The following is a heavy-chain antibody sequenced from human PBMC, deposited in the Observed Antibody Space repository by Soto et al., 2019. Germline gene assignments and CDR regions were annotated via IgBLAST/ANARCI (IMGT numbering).Heavy chain of an antibody. V-gene: IGHV3-23*01. D-gene: IGHD6-6*01. CDR1: GFTFSSYA. CDR3: AKEVPFKSIAARRGFDP. CDR2: ISGSGGST. Sequence: LRLSCAASGFTFSSYAMSWVRQAPGKGLEWVSAISGSGGSTYYADSVKGRFTISRDNSKNTLYLQMNSLRAEDTAVYYCAKEVPFKSIAARRGFDPWGQGTLVTVSS. J-gene: IGHJ5*02.